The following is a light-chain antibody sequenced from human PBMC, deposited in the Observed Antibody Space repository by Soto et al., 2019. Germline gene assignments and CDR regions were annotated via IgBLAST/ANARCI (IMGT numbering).Light chain of an antibody. CDR3: QPYDSLPIT. V-gene: IGKV3-20*01. CDR1: QSVSSSY. Sequence: EIVWTQYPGTLSLSPGERYTLSCRASQSVSSSYLAWYQQKPGQPPRLLIYGASSRATGITDRFSGSGSGTDFTLTISRLEPEDFAVFYCQPYDSLPITVGQATRLEIK. J-gene: IGKJ5*01. CDR2: GAS.